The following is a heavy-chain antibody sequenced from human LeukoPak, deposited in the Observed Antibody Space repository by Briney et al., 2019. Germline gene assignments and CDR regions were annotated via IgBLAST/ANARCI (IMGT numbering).Heavy chain of an antibody. J-gene: IGHJ4*02. CDR2: ISGSGGST. CDR3: AKGGLGYYGSGSYRFDY. Sequence: PGGSLRLSCAASGFTFSSYAMSWVRQAPGKGLEWVSAISGSGGSTYYADSVKGRFTISRDNSKNTLYLQMNSLRAEDTAVYYCAKGGLGYYGSGSYRFDYWGQGTLVTVSS. D-gene: IGHD3-10*01. CDR1: GFTFSSYA. V-gene: IGHV3-23*01.